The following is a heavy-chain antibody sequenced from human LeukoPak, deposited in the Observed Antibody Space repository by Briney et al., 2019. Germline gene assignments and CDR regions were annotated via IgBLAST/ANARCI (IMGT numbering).Heavy chain of an antibody. CDR3: AKDGFGGYYFDY. CDR2: ISTFGTNI. Sequence: GGSLRLSCAASGFTFSDYYMSWIRQAPGKGLEWVSYISTFGTNIKYADSVKGRFTISRDNSKNTLYLQMNSLRAEDTAVYYCAKDGFGGYYFDYWGQGTLVTVSS. D-gene: IGHD3-10*01. V-gene: IGHV3-11*04. CDR1: GFTFSDYY. J-gene: IGHJ4*02.